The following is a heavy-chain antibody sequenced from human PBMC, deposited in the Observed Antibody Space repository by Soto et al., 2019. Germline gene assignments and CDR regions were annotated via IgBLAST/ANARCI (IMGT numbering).Heavy chain of an antibody. Sequence: QVQLQESGPGMLKPSQTLSLTCTVSGGSISGGDYYWSWIWQSPGKGLECIGYIHYNGGTSYNPSVTSRLTMSVDTSKNHFSLKLSAMTAADTAIYYCAREAFLGWLGGFDPWGQGTLVIVSS. CDR1: GGSISGGDYY. D-gene: IGHD3-3*02. CDR2: IHYNGGT. CDR3: AREAFLGWLGGFDP. J-gene: IGHJ5*02. V-gene: IGHV4-30-4*08.